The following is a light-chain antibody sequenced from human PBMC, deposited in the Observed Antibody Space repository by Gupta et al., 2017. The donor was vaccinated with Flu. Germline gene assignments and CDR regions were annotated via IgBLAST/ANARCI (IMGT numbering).Light chain of an antibody. Sequence: EVVMTQSPATQSVSPGERVTLSCRASQSVRSDLAWYQQKPGQAPRLLIYGASTRATGIPDRFSGSGYGTEFTLTISSRQSEDFAVYYCQQYNNWPPYTFGQGTKL. CDR2: GAS. CDR3: QQYNNWPPYT. J-gene: IGKJ2*01. V-gene: IGKV3-15*01. CDR1: QSVRSD.